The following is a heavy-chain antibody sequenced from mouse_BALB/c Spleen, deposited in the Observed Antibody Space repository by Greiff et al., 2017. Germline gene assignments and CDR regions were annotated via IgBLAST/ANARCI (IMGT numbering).Heavy chain of an antibody. CDR1: GFTFSDYY. CDR2: ISDGGSYT. D-gene: IGHD1-1*02. CDR3: ARDRGKGFDY. Sequence: EVQRVESGGGLVKPGGSLKLSCAASGFTFSDYYMYWVRQTPEKRLEWVATISDGGSYTYYPDSVKGRFTISRDNAKNNLYLQMSSLKSEDTAMYYCARDRGKGFDYWGQGTTLTVSS. J-gene: IGHJ2*01. V-gene: IGHV5-4*02.